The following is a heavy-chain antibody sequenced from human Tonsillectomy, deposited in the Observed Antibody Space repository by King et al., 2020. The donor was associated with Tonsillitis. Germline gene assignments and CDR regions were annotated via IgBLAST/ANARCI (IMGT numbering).Heavy chain of an antibody. D-gene: IGHD2-15*01. CDR2: ISYDGSNK. CDR1: GFTFSSYG. Sequence: VQLVESGGGVVQPGRSLRLSCAASGFTFSSYGMHWVRQAPGKGLEWVAVISYDGSNKYYADSVKGRFTISRDNSKNTLYLQMNSLRAEDTAVYYCATDQNSFATRPRVYYFDYWGQGTLVTVSS. V-gene: IGHV3-30*03. CDR3: ATDQNSFATRPRVYYFDY. J-gene: IGHJ4*02.